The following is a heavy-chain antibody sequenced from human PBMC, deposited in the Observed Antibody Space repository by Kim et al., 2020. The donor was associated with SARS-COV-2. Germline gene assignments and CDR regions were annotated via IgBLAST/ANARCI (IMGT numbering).Heavy chain of an antibody. Sequence: GGSLRLSCVASGFPFSRYWMSWVRQAPGKGLEWVANIKQDESENYYVDSVKGRFTISRDNAKNSVSLQMNSLRADDTAVYYCARVRRSGTTDWFDPWGQGTLVTVSS. CDR3: ARVRRSGTTDWFDP. D-gene: IGHD1-1*01. J-gene: IGHJ5*02. CDR2: IKQDESEN. V-gene: IGHV3-7*03. CDR1: GFPFSRYW.